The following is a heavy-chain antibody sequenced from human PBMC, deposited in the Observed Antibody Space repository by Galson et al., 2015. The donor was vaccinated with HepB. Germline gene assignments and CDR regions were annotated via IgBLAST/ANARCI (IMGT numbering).Heavy chain of an antibody. J-gene: IGHJ4*02. CDR2: ISANSGDT. D-gene: IGHD4/OR15-4a*01. Sequence: SVKVSCKASGYTFTVNGISWLRQAPGQGLEWMGWISANSGDTKYAQNLHGRVTLTRNTSTSTAYLELRSLRADDTAAYYCARDRDYRFDYWGQGPLVTVSA. CDR1: GYTFTVNG. CDR3: ARDRDYRFDY. V-gene: IGHV1-18*04.